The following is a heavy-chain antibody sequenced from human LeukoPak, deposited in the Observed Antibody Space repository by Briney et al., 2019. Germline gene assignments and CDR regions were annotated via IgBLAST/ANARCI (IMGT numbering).Heavy chain of an antibody. D-gene: IGHD5-24*01. J-gene: IGHJ4*02. CDR3: ATVEMATITGLP. CDR2: INPNSGGT. V-gene: IGHV1-2*02. CDR1: GYTFTGYY. Sequence: GASVKVSCKASGYTFTGYYMHWVRQAPGQGLEWMGWINPNSGGTNYAQKFQGRATMTRDTSISTAYMELSRLRSDDTAVYYCATVEMATITGLPWGQGTLVTVSS.